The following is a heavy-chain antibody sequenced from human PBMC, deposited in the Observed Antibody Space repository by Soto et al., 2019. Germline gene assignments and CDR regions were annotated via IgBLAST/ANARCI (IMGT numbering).Heavy chain of an antibody. V-gene: IGHV3-33*01. CDR3: GRGWLAIDH. CDR2: IWYDGSAK. D-gene: IGHD6-19*01. J-gene: IGHJ4*02. Sequence: QVQLVESGGGVVQPGRSLRLSCAASGFTFNSYGMHWVRQAPGKGLEWVAVIWYDGSAKYYADSVKGRFTISRDNSKNTLFLQMDSLRAEDTAVYYCGRGWLAIDHWGQGTLVTVSS. CDR1: GFTFNSYG.